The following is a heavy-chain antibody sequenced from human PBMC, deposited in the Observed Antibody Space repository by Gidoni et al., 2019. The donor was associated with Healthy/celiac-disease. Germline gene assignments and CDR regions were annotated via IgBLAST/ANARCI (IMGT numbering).Heavy chain of an antibody. D-gene: IGHD4-17*01. CDR1: GFTFSSYA. V-gene: IGHV3-23*01. CDR2: ISGSGGST. CDR3: AKDGGYGDYVPYYAFDI. Sequence: EVQLLESGGGLVQPGGSLRLSCAASGFTFSSYAMSWVRQAPGKGLEWVSAISGSGGSTYYADSVKGRFTISRDNSKNTLYLQMNSLRAEDTAVYYCAKDGGYGDYVPYYAFDIWGQRTMVTVSS. J-gene: IGHJ3*02.